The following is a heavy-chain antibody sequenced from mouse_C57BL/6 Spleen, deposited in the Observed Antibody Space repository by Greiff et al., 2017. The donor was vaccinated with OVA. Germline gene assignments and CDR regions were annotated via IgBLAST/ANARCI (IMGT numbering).Heavy chain of an antibody. CDR2: INPNNGGT. Sequence: VQLQQPGAELVKPGASVKISCKASGYTFTDYYMNWVKQSHGKSLEWIGDINPNNGGTSYNQKFKGKATLTVDKSSSTAYMELRSLTSEDSAVYYCARVRDYYGSSYYFDYWGQGTTLTVSS. CDR1: GYTFTDYY. J-gene: IGHJ2*01. V-gene: IGHV1-26*01. CDR3: ARVRDYYGSSYYFDY. D-gene: IGHD1-1*01.